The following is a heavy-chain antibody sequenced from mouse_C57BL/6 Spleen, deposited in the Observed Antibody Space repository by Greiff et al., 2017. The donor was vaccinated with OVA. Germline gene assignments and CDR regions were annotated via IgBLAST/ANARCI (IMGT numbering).Heavy chain of an antibody. V-gene: IGHV1-53*01. D-gene: IGHD3-2*02. Sequence: QVQLQQPGTELVKPGASVKLSCKASGYTFTSYCMHWVKQRPGQGLEWIGNINPSNGGTNYNEKFKSKATLTVDKSSSTAYMQLSSLTSEDSAVYYCARWTAQAKNFDYWGQGTTLTVSS. CDR2: INPSNGGT. CDR1: GYTFTSYC. J-gene: IGHJ2*01. CDR3: ARWTAQAKNFDY.